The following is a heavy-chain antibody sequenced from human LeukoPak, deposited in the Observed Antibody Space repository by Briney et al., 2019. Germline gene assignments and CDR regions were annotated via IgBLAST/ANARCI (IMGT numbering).Heavy chain of an antibody. J-gene: IGHJ4*02. Sequence: GSLRLSCAASGFTFSGSALHWVRQASGKGLEWVGRIRSTANGYATAYAASVKGRFTISRDNSKNTAYLQMDSLKTEDTAVYYCTGNYYGSGSYADFDYWGQGTLVTVSS. CDR3: TGNYYGSGSYADFDY. CDR1: GFTFSGSA. CDR2: IRSTANGYAT. V-gene: IGHV3-73*01. D-gene: IGHD3-10*01.